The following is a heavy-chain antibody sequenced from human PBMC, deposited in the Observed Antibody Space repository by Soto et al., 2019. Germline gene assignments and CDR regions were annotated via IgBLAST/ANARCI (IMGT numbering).Heavy chain of an antibody. CDR2: ISWNSGTI. Sequence: SLILSCAASGFTFDDYAVHLVRQAPGQGLEWVSGISWNSGTIGYADYGKGRFTISRDNAKNSLYLQMNSLRAEDTALYYCAKDLQYVDYVPLHFYGMDVWGQGTTVTVSS. CDR3: AKDLQYVDYVPLHFYGMDV. V-gene: IGHV3-9*01. CDR1: GFTFDDYA. J-gene: IGHJ6*02. D-gene: IGHD3-10*02.